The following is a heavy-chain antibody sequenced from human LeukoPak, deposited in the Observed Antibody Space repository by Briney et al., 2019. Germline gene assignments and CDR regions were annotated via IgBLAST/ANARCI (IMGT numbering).Heavy chain of an antibody. CDR3: ARDGESGYDLRGFDY. CDR2: ISSSSSTI. J-gene: IGHJ4*02. D-gene: IGHD5-12*01. Sequence: PGGSLRLSCAASGFTFSSYSMNWVRQAPGKGLEWVSYISSSSSTIYYADSVKGRFTISRDNAKNSLYLRMNSLRAEDTAVYYCARDGESGYDLRGFDYWGQGTLVTVSS. CDR1: GFTFSSYS. V-gene: IGHV3-48*01.